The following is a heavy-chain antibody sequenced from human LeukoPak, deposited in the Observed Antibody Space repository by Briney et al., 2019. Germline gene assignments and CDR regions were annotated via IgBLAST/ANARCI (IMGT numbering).Heavy chain of an antibody. CDR3: ARDPTTVTSGYFDY. Sequence: GRSLRLSCAASGFTFSSYSMDWVRQAPGKGLEWVSSISSSSSYIYYADSVKGRFTISRDNAKNSLYLQMNSLRAEDTAVYYCARDPTTVTSGYFDYWGQGTLVTVSS. D-gene: IGHD4-17*01. CDR2: ISSSSSYI. V-gene: IGHV3-21*01. J-gene: IGHJ4*02. CDR1: GFTFSSYS.